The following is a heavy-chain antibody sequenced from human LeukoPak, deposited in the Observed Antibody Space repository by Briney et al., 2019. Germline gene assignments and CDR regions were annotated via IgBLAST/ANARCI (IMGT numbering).Heavy chain of an antibody. V-gene: IGHV4-30-4*01. CDR2: ISYSGSP. CDR1: GGSINSGDSY. J-gene: IGHJ4*02. D-gene: IGHD3-10*01. Sequence: SQTLSLTCTVSGGSINSGDSYWSWIRQPPGKSLEWIGYISYSGSPYYNPSLRGRVAISGDTSENQFFLRLGSVTAADTAVYYCARVPYGSGTYYFDYWGQGILDTVSS. CDR3: ARVPYGSGTYYFDY.